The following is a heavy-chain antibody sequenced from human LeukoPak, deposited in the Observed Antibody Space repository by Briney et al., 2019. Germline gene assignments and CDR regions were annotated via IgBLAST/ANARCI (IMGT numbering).Heavy chain of an antibody. V-gene: IGHV4-59*08. CDR2: VYYNGLT. Sequence: SETLSLTCTVSGGSISPHYWTWIRQTPGKGLEWIGYVYYNGLTSYNASLRSRLILSVDTARNQVSLKLSSVTAADTAVYYCARHYDYGNRDAFDIWGQGTMVTVSS. CDR3: ARHYDYGNRDAFDI. CDR1: GGSISPHY. D-gene: IGHD4-11*01. J-gene: IGHJ3*02.